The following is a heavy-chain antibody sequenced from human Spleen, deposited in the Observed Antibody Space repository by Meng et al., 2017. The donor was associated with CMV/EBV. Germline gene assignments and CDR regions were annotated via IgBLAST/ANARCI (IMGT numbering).Heavy chain of an antibody. CDR2: ISETGGAT. V-gene: IGHV3-23*01. CDR3: AKLESTWGLRLRTFDY. Sequence: GGSLRLSCAASGFTVSSNYMSWVRQAPGKGLEWVSGISETGGATYYVDSVKGRLTISRDNSKNTVYLQMNSLRGDDTGVYFCAKLESTWGLRLRTFDYWGQGALVTVSS. J-gene: IGHJ4*02. D-gene: IGHD5-12*01. CDR1: GFTVSSNY.